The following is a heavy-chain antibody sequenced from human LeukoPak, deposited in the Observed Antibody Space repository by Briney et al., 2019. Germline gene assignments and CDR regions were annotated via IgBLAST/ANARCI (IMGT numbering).Heavy chain of an antibody. V-gene: IGHV4-59*08. Sequence: PPETLSLTCTVSGGSISSYYWSWIRQPPGKGLEWIGYIYYSGSTNYNPSLKSRVTISVDTSKNQFSLKLSSVTAADTAVYYCARQVGSGWYEDGMDVWGQGTTVTVSS. CDR1: GGSISSYY. D-gene: IGHD6-19*01. J-gene: IGHJ6*02. CDR2: IYYSGST. CDR3: ARQVGSGWYEDGMDV.